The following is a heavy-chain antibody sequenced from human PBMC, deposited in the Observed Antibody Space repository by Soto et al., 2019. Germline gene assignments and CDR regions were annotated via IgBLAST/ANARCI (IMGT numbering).Heavy chain of an antibody. CDR1: GGSFSRSTYY. CDR2: MYSGGNT. J-gene: IGHJ5*02. Sequence: PSETLSLTCTVSGGSFSRSTYYWGWIRQPPGKGLEWIGSMYSGGNTYYNPSLKSRVTVSVDTSKNHFSLKLTSVTAADTAMYYCARQPYDSTGYYYGAWGQGTLVTVSS. D-gene: IGHD3-22*01. CDR3: ARQPYDSTGYYYGA. V-gene: IGHV4-39*01.